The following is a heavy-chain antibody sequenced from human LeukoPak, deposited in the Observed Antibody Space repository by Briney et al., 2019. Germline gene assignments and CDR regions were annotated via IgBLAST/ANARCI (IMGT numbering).Heavy chain of an antibody. CDR2: ISYDGSDK. CDR3: ARDRPSDYYYYFMDV. D-gene: IGHD2-21*01. V-gene: IGHV3-30*04. J-gene: IGHJ6*02. CDR1: GFTFSRYA. Sequence: PGWSLRLSCAASGFTFSRYAMHWVRQAPGKGLEWVAVISYDGSDKYYADSVKGRFTISRDNSKNTLYLQMNSLRAEDTAVYYCARDRPSDYYYYFMDVWGQGTTVTVSS.